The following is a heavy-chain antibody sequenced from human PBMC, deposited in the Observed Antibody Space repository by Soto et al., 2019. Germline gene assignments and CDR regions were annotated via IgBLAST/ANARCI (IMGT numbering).Heavy chain of an antibody. V-gene: IGHV1-46*01. CDR3: DPFVGVGEQLAVFDI. Sequence: ASVKVSCKASGYTFTSYYMHWVRQAPGQGLEWMGMINPNFGSTSYAQKFQGRVTMTRDTSTSTVYMELSSLRSEDTAVYYCDPFVGVGEQLAVFDIWCQAIMVTVS. D-gene: IGHD6-13*01. CDR1: GYTFTSYY. CDR2: INPNFGST. J-gene: IGHJ3*02.